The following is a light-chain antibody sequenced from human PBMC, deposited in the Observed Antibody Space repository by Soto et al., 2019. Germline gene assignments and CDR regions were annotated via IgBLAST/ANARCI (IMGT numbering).Light chain of an antibody. J-gene: IGKJ1*01. CDR1: QSVDIN. CDR2: GAS. CDR3: QQYRNWPRT. V-gene: IGKV3-15*01. Sequence: EIVLTQSPATLSVSPGERVTLSCRASQSVDINLAWYQQKPGQAPRLLIYGASTRAIDMPGRFSGRGSGTEFTLTISSLQSEDFAVYYCQQYRNWPRTFGQATKVDIK.